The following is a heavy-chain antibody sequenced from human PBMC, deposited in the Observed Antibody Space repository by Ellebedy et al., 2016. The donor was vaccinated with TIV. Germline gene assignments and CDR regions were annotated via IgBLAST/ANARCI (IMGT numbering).Heavy chain of an antibody. V-gene: IGHV1-69*04. CDR2: IIPILGIA. J-gene: IGHJ5*02. CDR1: GGTFSSYA. Sequence: SVKVSXXASGGTFSSYAISWVRQAPGQGLEWMGRIIPILGIANYAQKFQGRVTITADKSTSTAYMELSSLRSEDTAVYYCASGGGDCYSCWFDPWGQGTLVTVSS. CDR3: ASGGGDCYSCWFDP. D-gene: IGHD2-21*02.